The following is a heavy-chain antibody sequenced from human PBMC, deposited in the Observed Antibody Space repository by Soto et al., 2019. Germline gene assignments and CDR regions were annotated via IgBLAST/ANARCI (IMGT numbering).Heavy chain of an antibody. CDR3: ARDTVTTFGAFDY. CDR2: IIPIFGTA. D-gene: IGHD4-17*01. V-gene: IGHV1-69*05. Sequence: QVQLVQSGAEVKKPGSSVKVSCKASGGTFSSYAISWVRQAPGQGLEWMGGIIPIFGTANYGQNFQGRVTYTSVESTGTAYMELSSLRPEDTAVYYCARDTVTTFGAFDYWGQGTLVTVSS. J-gene: IGHJ4*02. CDR1: GGTFSSYA.